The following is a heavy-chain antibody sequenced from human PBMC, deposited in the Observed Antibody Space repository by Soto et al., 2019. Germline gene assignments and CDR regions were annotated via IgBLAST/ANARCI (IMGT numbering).Heavy chain of an antibody. J-gene: IGHJ5*02. CDR3: AKARRAVAGTFCWFDP. Sequence: GGSLRLSCAASGFTFSSYAMSWVRQAPGKGLEWVSAISGSGGSTYYADSVKGRFTISRDNSKNTLYLQMNSLRAEDTAVYYCAKARRAVAGTFCWFDPWGQGTLVTVSS. CDR1: GFTFSSYA. V-gene: IGHV3-23*01. D-gene: IGHD6-19*01. CDR2: ISGSGGST.